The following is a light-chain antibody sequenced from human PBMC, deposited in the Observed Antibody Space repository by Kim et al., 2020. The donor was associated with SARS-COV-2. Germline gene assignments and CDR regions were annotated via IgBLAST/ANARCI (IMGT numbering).Light chain of an antibody. CDR2: EDN. V-gene: IGLV6-57*03. J-gene: IGLJ7*01. CDR3: QSYDSTTVI. CDR1: GGSIASNY. Sequence: GRTVTTSCSRSGGSIASNYVQWYRQRPGSAPTAVIYEDNQSPSGVPDRFSASVGCSSNSAFLTISGLKTEDEADYYCQSYDSTTVIFGGGTQLTVL.